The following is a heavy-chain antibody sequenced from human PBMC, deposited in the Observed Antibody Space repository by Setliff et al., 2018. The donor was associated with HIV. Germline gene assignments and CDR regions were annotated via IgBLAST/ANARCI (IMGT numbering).Heavy chain of an antibody. CDR1: GYTFTSYT. J-gene: IGHJ6*03. Sequence: ASVKVSCKASGYTFTSYTLHWVRQAPGQRLEWMGWINAGNGNTNFSQKFQGRVTITRDKSASTAYMDLSSLRSEDTAVYYCARKRGIDTYGYSYHYMDVWGEGTTVTVSS. V-gene: IGHV1-3*01. D-gene: IGHD3-16*01. CDR2: INAGNGNT. CDR3: ARKRGIDTYGYSYHYMDV.